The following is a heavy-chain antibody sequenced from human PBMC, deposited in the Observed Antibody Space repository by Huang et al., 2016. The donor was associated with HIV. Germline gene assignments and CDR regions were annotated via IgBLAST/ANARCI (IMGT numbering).Heavy chain of an antibody. CDR1: GYSFNNYW. J-gene: IGHJ3*02. CDR2: SYPGDSDS. D-gene: IGHD4-17*01. V-gene: IGHV5-51*01. CDR3: ARPRRTEYGDPWDAFDI. Sequence: ELQLVQSGAEVKKPGESLTIACKGSGYSFNNYWVAWGRQMPGKGLEWMAMSYPGDSDSRYSPSFQGQVYISADKSINTVYLHWGSLKASDTATYYCARPRRTEYGDPWDAFDIWGQGTMVTVSS.